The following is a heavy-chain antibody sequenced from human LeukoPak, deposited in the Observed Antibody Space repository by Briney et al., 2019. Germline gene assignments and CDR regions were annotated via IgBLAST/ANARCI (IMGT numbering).Heavy chain of an antibody. J-gene: IGHJ4*02. D-gene: IGHD2-15*01. V-gene: IGHV5-51*01. CDR3: ARHFRSGNNRNFDY. CDR2: VFPADSDT. CDR1: KYSFTNYW. Sequence: GESLKISCQDSKYSFTNYWIGWVRQMPGKGLEWMGIVFPADSDTSYSPSFQGQVTISADKSISTAYLQWSSLKASDTAMYYCARHFRSGNNRNFDYWGQGTLVTVSS.